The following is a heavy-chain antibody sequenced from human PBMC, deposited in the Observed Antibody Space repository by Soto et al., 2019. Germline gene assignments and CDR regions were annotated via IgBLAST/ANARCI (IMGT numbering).Heavy chain of an antibody. CDR1: GYSISSSNW. J-gene: IGHJ4*02. CDR3: ARREIQGPIDY. V-gene: IGHV4-28*01. CDR2: IYYSGTT. D-gene: IGHD1-26*01. Sequence: QVQLQESGPGLVKPSDTLSLTCAVSGYSISSSNWWGWIRQPPGKGLEWIGYIYYSGTTYYNPSLKSRVTMSVDTSKNRLSLKLTSVTAVDTAVYYCARREIQGPIDYWGQGTLVTVSS.